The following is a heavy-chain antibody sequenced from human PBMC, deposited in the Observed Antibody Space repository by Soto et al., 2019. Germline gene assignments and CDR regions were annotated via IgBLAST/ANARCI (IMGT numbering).Heavy chain of an antibody. CDR2: ISSSSSYI. CDR3: ARDPGLYDFWSGYDY. J-gene: IGHJ4*02. Sequence: ESGGGLVKPGGSLRLSCAASGFTFSSYSMNWVRQAPGKGLEWVSSISSSSSYIYYADSVKGRFTISRDNAKNSLYLQMNSLRAEDTAVYYCARDPGLYDFWSGYDYWGQGTLVTVSS. D-gene: IGHD3-3*01. CDR1: GFTFSSYS. V-gene: IGHV3-21*01.